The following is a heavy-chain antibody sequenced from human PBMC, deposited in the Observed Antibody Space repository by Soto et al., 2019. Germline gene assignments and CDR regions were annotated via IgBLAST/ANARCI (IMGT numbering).Heavy chain of an antibody. D-gene: IGHD3-22*01. CDR2: IYYSGST. CDR1: GGSISSGGYY. CDR3: ARVSYYYDSSGYWVHAFDS. J-gene: IGHJ3*02. V-gene: IGHV4-31*03. Sequence: SETLSLTCTVSGGSISSGGYYWSWIRQHPGKGLEWIGYIYYSGSTYYNPSLKSRVTISVDTSKNQFSLKLSSVTAADTAVYYCARVSYYYDSSGYWVHAFDSWGQGTMVTVSS.